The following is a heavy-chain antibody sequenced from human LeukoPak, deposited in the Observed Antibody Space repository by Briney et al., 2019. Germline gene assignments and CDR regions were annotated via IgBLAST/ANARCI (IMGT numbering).Heavy chain of an antibody. Sequence: GGSLRLSCAASGFTFSSYSMNWIRQAPGKGLEWVSSISSSSSYIYYADSVKGRFTISRDNAKNSLYLQMNSLRAEDTAVYYCARAGAIENPLDYWGQGTLVTVSS. CDR2: ISSSSSYI. CDR3: ARAGAIENPLDY. CDR1: GFTFSSYS. D-gene: IGHD3-16*02. V-gene: IGHV3-21*01. J-gene: IGHJ4*02.